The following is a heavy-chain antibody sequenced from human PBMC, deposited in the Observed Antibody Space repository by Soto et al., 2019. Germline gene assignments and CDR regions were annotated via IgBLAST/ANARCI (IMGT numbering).Heavy chain of an antibody. V-gene: IGHV4-31*03. J-gene: IGHJ5*02. CDR2: IYYSGTT. CDR1: VAPLSGGGYY. Sequence: LQDPGQDLVKPYRTLSLTCIVSVAPLSGGGYYWSWIRQHPGKGLEWIGYIYYSGTTYYNPSLKSRVTISLDTSKNQFSLKLSSVTAADTAVYYCARSVFPWGQGTLVTVSS. CDR3: ARSVFP.